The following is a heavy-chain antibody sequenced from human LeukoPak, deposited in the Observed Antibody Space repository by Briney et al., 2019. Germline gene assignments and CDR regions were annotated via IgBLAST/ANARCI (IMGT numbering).Heavy chain of an antibody. CDR2: IYYSGST. Sequence: SETLSLTCTVSGGSISSHYWSWIRQPPGKGLEWIGYIYYSGSTNYNPFLKSRVTISVDTSKNQFSLKLSSVTAADTAVYYCAREVVGAPGRDYYYYMDVWGKGTTVTVYS. CDR3: AREVVGAPGRDYYYYMDV. V-gene: IGHV4-59*11. CDR1: GGSISSHY. D-gene: IGHD1-26*01. J-gene: IGHJ6*03.